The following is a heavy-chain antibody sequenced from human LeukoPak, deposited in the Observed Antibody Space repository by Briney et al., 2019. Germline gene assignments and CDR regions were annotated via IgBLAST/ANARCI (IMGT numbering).Heavy chain of an antibody. V-gene: IGHV3-21*01. D-gene: IGHD4-17*01. Sequence: GGSLRLSCAASGFTFSSYAMSWVRQAPGKGLEWVSSISSGGTYKYYADSVKGRFTISRDNAQNSLYLQMNSLRAEDSSVYYCARPTMVTTISADAFDIWGQGTMVTVSS. CDR2: ISSGGTYK. CDR1: GFTFSSYA. CDR3: ARPTMVTTISADAFDI. J-gene: IGHJ3*02.